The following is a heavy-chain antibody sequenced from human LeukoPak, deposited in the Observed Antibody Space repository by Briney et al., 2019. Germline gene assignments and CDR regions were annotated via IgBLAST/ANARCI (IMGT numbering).Heavy chain of an antibody. CDR3: VRGGKLHPQSPY. Sequence: GGSLRLSCAASGFTFSTYWMSWVRQAPGKGLEWVANINQDGREKYYADSVKGRFTISRDNGKNSLYLQMNSLGAEDTAVYYCVRGGKLHPQSPYWGQGTLVTVSS. D-gene: IGHD3-16*01. CDR1: GFTFSTYW. CDR2: INQDGREK. V-gene: IGHV3-7*01. J-gene: IGHJ4*02.